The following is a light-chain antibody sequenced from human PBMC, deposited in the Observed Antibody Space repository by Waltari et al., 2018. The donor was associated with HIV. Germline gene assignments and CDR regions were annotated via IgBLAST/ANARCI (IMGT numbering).Light chain of an antibody. Sequence: IQLTHSPSSLSASVGDRVTITCRASQVIRSALAWYQQKPGKAPKLLSYDASSLESGVPSRFSGSGYGTEFTLTISSLKSEDFATYYCQQFNSYPSITVGQGTRLEIK. J-gene: IGKJ5*01. CDR2: DAS. CDR1: QVIRSA. V-gene: IGKV1-13*02. CDR3: QQFNSYPSIT.